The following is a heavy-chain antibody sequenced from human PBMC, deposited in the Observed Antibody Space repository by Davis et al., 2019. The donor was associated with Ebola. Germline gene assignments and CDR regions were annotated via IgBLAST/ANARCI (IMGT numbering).Heavy chain of an antibody. J-gene: IGHJ3*02. CDR2: IYYSGST. CDR3: ARLGSGYYYSSRDAFDI. D-gene: IGHD3-22*01. Sequence: SETLSLTCTVSGGSVSSGSYYWSWIRQPPGKGLEWIGYIYYSGSTNYNPSLKSRVTISVDTSKNQFSLKLSSVTAADTAVYYCARLGSGYYYSSRDAFDIWGQGTMVTVSS. CDR1: GGSVSSGSYY. V-gene: IGHV4-61*01.